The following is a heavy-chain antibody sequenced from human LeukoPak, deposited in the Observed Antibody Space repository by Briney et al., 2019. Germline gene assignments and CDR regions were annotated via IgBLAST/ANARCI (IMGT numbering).Heavy chain of an antibody. Sequence: ASVKVSCKASGYTFTSYDINWVRQATGQGLEWMGWMNPNSGNTGYAQKFQGRVTITRNTSISTAYMELSSLRSEDTAVYYCAREGESGWVVPADDAFDIWGQGTMVTVSS. J-gene: IGHJ3*02. V-gene: IGHV1-8*03. CDR2: MNPNSGNT. D-gene: IGHD2-2*01. CDR1: GYTFTSYD. CDR3: AREGESGWVVPADDAFDI.